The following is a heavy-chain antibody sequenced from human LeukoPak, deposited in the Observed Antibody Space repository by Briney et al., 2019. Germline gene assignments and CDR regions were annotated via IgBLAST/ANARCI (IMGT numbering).Heavy chain of an antibody. CDR3: ARGRAAVAGYYMDV. Sequence: GGSLRLSCAASGFTFSSYWMHWVRQATGKGLVWVSRINTDGTSTTYADSVKGRFTISRDNAKNTLYLQINSLRAEDTAVYYCARGRAAVAGYYMDVWGKGTTVTVSS. CDR2: INTDGTST. D-gene: IGHD6-19*01. CDR1: GFTFSSYW. V-gene: IGHV3-74*01. J-gene: IGHJ6*03.